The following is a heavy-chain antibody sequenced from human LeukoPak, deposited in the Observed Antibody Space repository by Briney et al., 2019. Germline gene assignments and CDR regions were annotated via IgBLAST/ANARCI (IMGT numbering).Heavy chain of an antibody. D-gene: IGHD2-15*01. Sequence: ASVKVSCKASGGTFSSYAISWVRQAPGQGLEWMGGIIPIFGTANYAQKFQGRVTITADESTSTAYMELSSLRSEDTAVYYCARGRYCSGGGCYDFGYWGQGTLVTVSS. J-gene: IGHJ4*02. CDR1: GGTFSSYA. CDR3: ARGRYCSGGGCYDFGY. CDR2: IIPIFGTA. V-gene: IGHV1-69*13.